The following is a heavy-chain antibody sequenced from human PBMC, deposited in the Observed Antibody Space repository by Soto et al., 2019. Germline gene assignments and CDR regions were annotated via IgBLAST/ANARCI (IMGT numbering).Heavy chain of an antibody. V-gene: IGHV4-34*01. CDR3: ARGPGTADDAFDI. CDR1: GGSFSGYY. CDR2: INHSGST. J-gene: IGHJ3*02. Sequence: SETLSLTCAVYGGSFSGYYWSWIRQPPGKGLEWIGEINHSGSTNYNPSLKSRVTISVDTSKNQFSLKLSSVTAADTAVYYCARGPGTADDAFDIWGQGTMVTVSS.